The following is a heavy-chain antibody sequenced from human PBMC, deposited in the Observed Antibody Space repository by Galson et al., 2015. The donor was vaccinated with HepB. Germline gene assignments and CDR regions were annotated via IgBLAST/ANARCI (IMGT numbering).Heavy chain of an antibody. D-gene: IGHD1-26*01. CDR2: IRGNGSSS. V-gene: IGHV3-23*01. J-gene: IGHJ6*03. CDR3: AKEGEAGINYYYMDV. CDR1: GFTLTSYA. Sequence: SLRLSCAASGFTLTSYAMSWVRQAPGKGLEWVSTIRGNGSSSYYADSVKGRFTISRDNSKNTLYLQMNGLRAEDTAVYYCAKEGEAGINYYYMDVWGKGTTVTVSS.